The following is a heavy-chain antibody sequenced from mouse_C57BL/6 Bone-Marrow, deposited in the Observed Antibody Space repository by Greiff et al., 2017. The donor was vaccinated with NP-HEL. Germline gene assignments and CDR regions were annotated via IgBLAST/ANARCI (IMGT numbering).Heavy chain of an antibody. V-gene: IGHV5-17*01. Sequence: EVQLVESGGGLVKPGGSLKLSCAASGFPFSDYGMHWVRQAPEKGLEWVAYISSGSSTIYYADTVKGRFTISRDNAKNTLFLQMTSLRSEDTAMYYCASYYGSRPYAMDYWGQGTSVTVSS. J-gene: IGHJ4*01. CDR2: ISSGSSTI. CDR3: ASYYGSRPYAMDY. D-gene: IGHD1-1*01. CDR1: GFPFSDYG.